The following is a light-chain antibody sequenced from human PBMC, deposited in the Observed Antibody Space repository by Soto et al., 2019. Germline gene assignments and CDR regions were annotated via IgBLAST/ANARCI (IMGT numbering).Light chain of an antibody. J-gene: IGKJ1*01. CDR3: QHYGSSPWT. CDR2: DAS. Sequence: EIVLTQSAGTLSLSPGERATLSCRASQTVSGSYLPWFQQKPGQAPRLLIYDASTRAAGAPDRFSGSGSGTDFSLTINRPEPEDFAVYYCQHYGSSPWTFGQGTKVEIK. CDR1: QTVSGSY. V-gene: IGKV3-20*01.